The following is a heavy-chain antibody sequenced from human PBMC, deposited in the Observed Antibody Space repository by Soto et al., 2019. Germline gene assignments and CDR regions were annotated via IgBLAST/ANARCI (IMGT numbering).Heavy chain of an antibody. D-gene: IGHD6-19*01. J-gene: IGHJ4*02. CDR2: ISYDGSNK. CDR1: GFTFSSYA. V-gene: IGHV3-30-3*01. CDR3: ARDGGGDPLAVAGTPNFDY. Sequence: QVQLVESGGGVVQPGRSLRLSCAASGFTFSSYAMHWVRQAPGKGLEWVAVISYDGSNKYYADSGKGRFTISRDNYQNTLYLQMNSLRAEDTAVYYCARDGGGDPLAVAGTPNFDYWGQGTLVTVSS.